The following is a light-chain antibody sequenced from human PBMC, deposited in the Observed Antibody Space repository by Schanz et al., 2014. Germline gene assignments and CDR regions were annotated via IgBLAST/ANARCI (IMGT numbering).Light chain of an antibody. CDR3: QHYGTSSWT. J-gene: IGKJ1*01. CDR2: GAS. CDR1: QSVSSY. Sequence: EIVLTQSPGTLSLSPGERATLSCRTSQSVSSYLAWYQQKPGQAPRLLIYGASSRATGIPDRFSGSGSGTDFTLTISRLEPEDFAVYYCQHYGTSSWTFGQGTKVEVK. V-gene: IGKV3-20*01.